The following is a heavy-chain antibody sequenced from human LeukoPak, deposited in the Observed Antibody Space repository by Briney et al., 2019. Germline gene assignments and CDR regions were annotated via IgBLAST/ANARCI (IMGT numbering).Heavy chain of an antibody. V-gene: IGHV5-51*01. J-gene: IGHJ4*02. CDR1: GYSFTSYW. CDR3: ARGNYYDSGGYFYGPDY. Sequence: PGESLKISCKGSGYSFTSYWIGWVRQMPGKGLEWMGIIYPGDSDTRYSPSFQGQVTISADKSISTAYLQWSSLKASDTAMYYCARGNYYDSGGYFYGPDYWGQGTLVTVSS. D-gene: IGHD3-22*01. CDR2: IYPGDSDT.